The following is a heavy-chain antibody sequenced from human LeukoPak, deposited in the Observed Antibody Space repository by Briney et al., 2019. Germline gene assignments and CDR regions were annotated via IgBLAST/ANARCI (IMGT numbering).Heavy chain of an antibody. CDR1: DFSVSTNY. D-gene: IGHD6-19*01. CDR3: VRCGYSSGWYRN. V-gene: IGHV3-53*01. CDR2: VLSSGAA. J-gene: IGHJ4*02. Sequence: GGSLRLSCAASDFSVSTNYMSWVRQAPGKGLEWVSVVLSSGAAYYADSVKGRFTISRDNSKNNLFLQMNIMTAEDTAIYYCVRCGYSSGWYRNWGQGALVIVSS.